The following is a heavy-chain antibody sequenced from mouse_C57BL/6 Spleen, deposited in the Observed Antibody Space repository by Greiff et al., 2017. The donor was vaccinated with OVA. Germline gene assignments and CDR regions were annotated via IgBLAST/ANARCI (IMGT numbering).Heavy chain of an antibody. CDR2: INPNNGGT. J-gene: IGHJ1*03. CDR3: ARWGITTVDWYFDV. D-gene: IGHD1-1*01. V-gene: IGHV1-26*01. CDR1: GYTFTDYY. Sequence: VQLQQSGPELVKPGASVKISCKASGYTFTDYYMNWVKQSHGKSLEWIGDINPNNGGTSYNQKFKGKATLTVDKSSSTAYMELRSLTSEDSAVYYCARWGITTVDWYFDVWGTGTTVTVSS.